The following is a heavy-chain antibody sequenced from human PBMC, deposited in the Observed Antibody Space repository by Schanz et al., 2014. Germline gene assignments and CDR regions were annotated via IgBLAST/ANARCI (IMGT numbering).Heavy chain of an antibody. D-gene: IGHD3-3*01. J-gene: IGHJ5*02. CDR1: GGDIGNYY. CDR2: IHQSGGT. Sequence: QVQLPESGPGLVKPSETLSLTCSVSGGDIGNYYWSWIRQPPGKGLEWIGYIHQSGGTNYNPSLKSRVTILVDTSKNQFSRRLTSLTAADTAVYYCAKFLYDDPSWGQGTLVTVSS. CDR3: AKFLYDDPS. V-gene: IGHV4-59*08.